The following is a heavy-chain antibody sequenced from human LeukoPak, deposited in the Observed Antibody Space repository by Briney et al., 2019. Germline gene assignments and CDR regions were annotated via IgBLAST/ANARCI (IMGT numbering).Heavy chain of an antibody. Sequence: SETLSLTCTVSGGSISSYYWSWIRQPAGKGLDWIGRIYTSGSTNYNPSLKSRVTMSVDTSKNQFSLKLSSVTAADTAVYYCAGEEDIVVVVAANDAFDIWGQGTMVTVSS. CDR3: AGEEDIVVVVAANDAFDI. CDR1: GGSISSYY. J-gene: IGHJ3*02. V-gene: IGHV4-4*07. D-gene: IGHD2-15*01. CDR2: IYTSGST.